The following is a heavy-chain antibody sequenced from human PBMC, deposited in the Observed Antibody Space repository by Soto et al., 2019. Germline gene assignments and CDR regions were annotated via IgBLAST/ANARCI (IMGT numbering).Heavy chain of an antibody. CDR1: GFSLSSSGVG. Sequence: QITLKESGPTLVRPTQTLTLTCTFSGFSLSSSGVGVGWIRQPPGKALEWLALIYWDDDKRYSPSLKSRLTITKDTSKYQVVLTLTKLDTVDTATYYCARGGWTTYSIPVVDDWGQGALVTVSS. CDR2: IYWDDDK. V-gene: IGHV2-5*02. D-gene: IGHD4-17*01. J-gene: IGHJ4*02. CDR3: ARGGWTTYSIPVVDD.